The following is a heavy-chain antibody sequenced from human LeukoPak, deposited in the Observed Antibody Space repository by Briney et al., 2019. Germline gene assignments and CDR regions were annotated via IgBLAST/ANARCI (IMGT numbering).Heavy chain of an antibody. CDR1: GGSFSGYY. CDR3: ARGWLGATGGGNWFDP. J-gene: IGHJ5*02. D-gene: IGHD1-26*01. Sequence: SETLSLTCAVYGGSFSGYYWSWIRQPPGKGLEWIGEINHSGSTNYNPSLKSRVTISVDTSKNQFSLKLSSVTAADTAVYYCARGWLGATGGGNWFDPWGQGTLVTVPS. CDR2: INHSGST. V-gene: IGHV4-34*01.